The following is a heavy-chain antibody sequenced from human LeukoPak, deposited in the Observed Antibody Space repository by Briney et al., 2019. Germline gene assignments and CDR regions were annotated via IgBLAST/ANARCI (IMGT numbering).Heavy chain of an antibody. CDR2: ISSSSSYI. Sequence: GGSLRLSCAASGFSVSSSYMNWVRQAPGKGLEWVSSISSSSSYIYYADSLKGRFTISRDNAKNSVYLQMNSLRAEDTAVYYCARDEVATISDYWGQGTLVTVSS. D-gene: IGHD5-12*01. CDR3: ARDEVATISDY. V-gene: IGHV3-21*01. CDR1: GFSVSSSY. J-gene: IGHJ4*02.